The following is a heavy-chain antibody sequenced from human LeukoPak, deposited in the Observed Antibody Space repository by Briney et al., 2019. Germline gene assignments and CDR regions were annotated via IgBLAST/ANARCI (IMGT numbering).Heavy chain of an antibody. Sequence: PSETLSLTCAVYGGSFSGYYWSWIRQPPGKGLEWIGEINHSGSTNYNPSLKSRVTISVDTSKNQFSLKLSSVTAADTAVYYCARGAYCSSTSCWMRAYNWFDPWGQGTLVTVSS. CDR2: INHSGST. CDR3: ARGAYCSSTSCWMRAYNWFDP. CDR1: GGSFSGYY. J-gene: IGHJ5*02. V-gene: IGHV4-34*01. D-gene: IGHD2-2*01.